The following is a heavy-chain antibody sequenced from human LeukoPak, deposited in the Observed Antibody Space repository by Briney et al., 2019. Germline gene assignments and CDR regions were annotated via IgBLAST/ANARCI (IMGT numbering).Heavy chain of an antibody. D-gene: IGHD3-22*01. J-gene: IGHJ4*02. V-gene: IGHV3-30*03. CDR1: GFTFNSYG. Sequence: GGSLRLSCVISGFTFNSYGFYWVRHAPARGMEWVAVISYDGSKRYYADSVKGRFTISRDTSNKTAYLEMNSMRADDRAVFYCARDVISRQMIALGLGFWGQGTLVTVSS. CDR2: ISYDGSKR. CDR3: ARDVISRQMIALGLGF.